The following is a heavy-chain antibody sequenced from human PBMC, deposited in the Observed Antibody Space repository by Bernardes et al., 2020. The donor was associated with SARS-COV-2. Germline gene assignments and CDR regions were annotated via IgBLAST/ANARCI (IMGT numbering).Heavy chain of an antibody. D-gene: IGHD2-2*01. CDR1: GFTFSDYY. CDR2: ISSSGSTI. Sequence: GGSLRLSCAASGFTFSDYYMSWIRQAPGKGLEWVSYISSSGSTIYYADSVKGRFTISRDNAKNSLYLQMNSLRAEDTAVYYCARDIVVVPAAMTHYYYGMDVWGQGTTVTVSS. V-gene: IGHV3-11*01. CDR3: ARDIVVVPAAMTHYYYGMDV. J-gene: IGHJ6*02.